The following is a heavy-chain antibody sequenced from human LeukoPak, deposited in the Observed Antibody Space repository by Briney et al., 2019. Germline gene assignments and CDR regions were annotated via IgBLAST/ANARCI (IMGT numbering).Heavy chain of an antibody. CDR3: ARGIFGDPWLFDY. D-gene: IGHD3-3*01. CDR2: ISYDGSNK. J-gene: IGHJ4*02. Sequence: PGRSLRLSCAASGFTFSSYAMHWVRQAPGKGLEWVAVISYDGSNKYYADSVKGRFTISRDNAKNTLYLQMNSLRAEDTAVYYCARGIFGDPWLFDYWGQGTLVTVSS. CDR1: GFTFSSYA. V-gene: IGHV3-30-3*01.